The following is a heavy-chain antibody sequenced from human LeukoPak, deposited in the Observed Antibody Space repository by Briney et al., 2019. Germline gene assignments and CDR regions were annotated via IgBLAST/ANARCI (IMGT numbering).Heavy chain of an antibody. V-gene: IGHV1-18*01. J-gene: IGHJ4*02. CDR2: ISAYNGNT. Sequence: ASVKVSCKASGYTFTSYGISWVRQAPGQGLEWMGWISAYNGNTNYAQKLQGRVTMTTDTSTSTAYMELRSLRFDDTAVYYCARSTHTYYYDSSGSHFDYWGQGTLVTVSS. CDR1: GYTFTSYG. CDR3: ARSTHTYYYDSSGSHFDY. D-gene: IGHD3-22*01.